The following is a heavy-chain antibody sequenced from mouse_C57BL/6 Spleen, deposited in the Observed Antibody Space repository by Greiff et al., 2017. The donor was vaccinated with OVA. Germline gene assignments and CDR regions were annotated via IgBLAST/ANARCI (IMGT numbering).Heavy chain of an antibody. D-gene: IGHD2-12*01. CDR1: GFTFSSYG. CDR2: ISSGGSYT. V-gene: IGHV5-6*01. Sequence: EVKLVESGGDLVKPGGSLKLSCAASGFTFSSYGMSWVRQTPDKRLEWVATISSGGSYTYYPDSVKGRFTISRDNAKNTLYLQMSSLKSEDTAMYYCARQDYSNDGFDVWGTGTTVTGSS. CDR3: ARQDYSNDGFDV. J-gene: IGHJ1*03.